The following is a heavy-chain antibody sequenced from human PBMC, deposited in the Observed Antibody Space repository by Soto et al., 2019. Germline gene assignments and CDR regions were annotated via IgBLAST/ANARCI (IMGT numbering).Heavy chain of an antibody. CDR1: GGSINNHY. J-gene: IGHJ3*02. CDR3: ARIIQDAFDI. CDR2: IYYSGST. V-gene: IGHV4-59*11. Sequence: SETLSLTCTVSGGSINNHYWSWIRQPPEKGLEWIGYIYYSGSTNYNPSLKSRVTISVDTSKNQFSLKLSSLTAADSAVYYCARIIQDAFDIWGPGTMVTVS.